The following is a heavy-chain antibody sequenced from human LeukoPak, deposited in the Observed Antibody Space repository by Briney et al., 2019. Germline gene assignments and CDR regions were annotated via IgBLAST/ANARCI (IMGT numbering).Heavy chain of an antibody. J-gene: IGHJ6*03. V-gene: IGHV4-4*07. Sequence: PSETLSLTCTVSGGSISTYYWSWIRQPAGKGLEWIGRMYTSGTTYYNPSLKSRVTMSLDTSKNHFSLRLSSVTAADTAVYYCAREDYQLLSGSFYYYMNVWGKGTTVTVSS. CDR3: AREDYQLLSGSFYYYMNV. CDR1: GGSISTYY. D-gene: IGHD2-2*01. CDR2: MYTSGTT.